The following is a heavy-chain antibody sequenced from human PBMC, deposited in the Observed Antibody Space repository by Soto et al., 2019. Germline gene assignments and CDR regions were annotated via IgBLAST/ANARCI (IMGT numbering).Heavy chain of an antibody. Sequence: EVQLVESGGGLVQPGGSLRLSCAGSGFTLSDHYIDWVRQAPGKGLEWVGRSRDKAQGYSTAYAASVKGRFTTSRDESKNSVYLQMHSLTAEDTAVYYCARDGGGFGELLLNSYDAFDLWGQGKLVTVSS. V-gene: IGHV3-72*01. J-gene: IGHJ3*01. D-gene: IGHD3-10*01. CDR2: SRDKAQGYST. CDR1: GFTLSDHY. CDR3: ARDGGGFGELLLNSYDAFDL.